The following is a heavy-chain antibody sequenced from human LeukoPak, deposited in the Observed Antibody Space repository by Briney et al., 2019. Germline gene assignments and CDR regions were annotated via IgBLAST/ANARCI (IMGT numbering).Heavy chain of an antibody. Sequence: PGGSLRLSCAASGFTFDDYAMHWVRHAPGKGLEWVSGISWNSGSIGYADSVKGRFTISRDNAKNSLYLQMNSLREEDTALYYCAKAFNFDFWSGPYNNWGQGTLVTVSS. CDR1: GFTFDDYA. J-gene: IGHJ4*02. V-gene: IGHV3-9*01. CDR3: AKAFNFDFWSGPYNN. D-gene: IGHD3-3*01. CDR2: ISWNSGSI.